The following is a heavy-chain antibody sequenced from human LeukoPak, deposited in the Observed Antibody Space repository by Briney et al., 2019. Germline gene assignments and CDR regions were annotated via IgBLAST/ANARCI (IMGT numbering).Heavy chain of an antibody. V-gene: IGHV3-30*02. CDR3: AKDIDLGL. CDR2: IRYDGSNK. Sequence: GLECVAFIRYDGSNKYYADPVKGRFTISRDNSKNTLYLQMNSLRAEDTAVYYCAKDIDLGLWGQGTLVTVSS. D-gene: IGHD3-16*02. J-gene: IGHJ4*02.